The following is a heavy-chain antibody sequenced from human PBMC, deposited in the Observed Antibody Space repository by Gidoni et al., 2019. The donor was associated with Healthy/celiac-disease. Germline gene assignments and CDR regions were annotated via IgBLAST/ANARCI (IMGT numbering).Heavy chain of an antibody. D-gene: IGHD4-4*01. CDR1: GFTFSSSD. J-gene: IGHJ6*03. CDR3: ARAPDPYSNYPTDYYYYMDV. Sequence: VQLVESGGGFVQPGGSLRLSCAASGFTFSSSDMHWVRPSTGKGLEWVSAMGTAGDTYDPGSVKGRFTISRENAKNSLYLQMNSLRAGDTAVYYCARAPDPYSNYPTDYYYYMDVWGKGTTVTVSS. CDR2: MGTAGDT. V-gene: IGHV3-13*01.